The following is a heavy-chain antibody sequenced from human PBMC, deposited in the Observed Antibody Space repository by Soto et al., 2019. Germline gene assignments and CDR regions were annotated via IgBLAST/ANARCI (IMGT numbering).Heavy chain of an antibody. CDR2: ISGSGIST. V-gene: IGHV3-23*01. CDR1: GFTLSSYA. CDR3: AKASTGYLAPYGMDV. Sequence: GGSLRLSCAASGFTLSSYAMGWVRQAPGKGLEWVSAISGSGISTYYADSVKGRFTVSRDNSKNTLYLQMNSLRAEDTAVYYCAKASTGYLAPYGMDVWGQGTTVTVSS. J-gene: IGHJ6*02. D-gene: IGHD1-1*01.